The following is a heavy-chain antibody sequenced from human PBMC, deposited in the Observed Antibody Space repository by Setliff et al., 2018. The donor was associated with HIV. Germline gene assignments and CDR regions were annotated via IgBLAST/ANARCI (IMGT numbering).Heavy chain of an antibody. V-gene: IGHV3-74*01. Sequence: PGGSLRLFCAASGFTFSSYWIHWVRQAPGKGLVWVSRISADGSDTSYADSVKGRFTISRDDAKKSLYLQMNGLRADDTAVYYCARPVSKYFYGMDVWGLGTTVTVSS. CDR2: ISADGSDT. J-gene: IGHJ6*02. CDR3: ARPVSKYFYGMDV. CDR1: GFTFSSYW.